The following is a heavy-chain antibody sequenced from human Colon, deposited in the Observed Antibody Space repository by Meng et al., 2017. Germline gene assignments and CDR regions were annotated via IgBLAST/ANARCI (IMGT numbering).Heavy chain of an antibody. V-gene: IGHV3-48*03. CDR1: GFTFSSYE. CDR2: ISSSGSTI. CDR3: ARVGCSGGSCYPPTYYFDY. Sequence: GESLKISCAASGFTFSSYEMNWVRQAPGKGLEWVSYISSSGSTIYYADSVKGRFTISRDNAKNSLYLQMNSLRAEDTAVYYCARVGCSGGSCYPPTYYFDYWGQGTRVTGAS. D-gene: IGHD2-15*01. J-gene: IGHJ4*02.